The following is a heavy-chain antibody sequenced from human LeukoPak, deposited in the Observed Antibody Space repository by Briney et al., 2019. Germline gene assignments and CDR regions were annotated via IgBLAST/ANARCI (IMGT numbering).Heavy chain of an antibody. Sequence: PSETLSLTCAVYGGSLSGYSSYYWNWIRQPPGKGLEWIGEINRSGSTNYNPSLKSRVTISVDTSKNQFSLKVSSVTAADTAVYYCARGRKDMIIVIVPGGMDVWGKGTTVTVSS. CDR3: ARGRKDMIIVIVPGGMDV. V-gene: IGHV4-34*01. CDR2: INRSGST. J-gene: IGHJ6*04. CDR1: GGSLSGYSSYY. D-gene: IGHD3-22*01.